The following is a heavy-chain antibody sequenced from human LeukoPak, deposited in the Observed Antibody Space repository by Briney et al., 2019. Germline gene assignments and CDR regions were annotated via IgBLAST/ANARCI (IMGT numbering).Heavy chain of an antibody. D-gene: IGHD6-19*01. CDR3: ARRKNSGWSTDAFDI. J-gene: IGHJ3*02. V-gene: IGHV4-59*08. CDR2: IYYSGST. CDR1: GGSISNYY. Sequence: SETLSLTCIVSGGSISNYYWSWIRQPPGKGLEWIGNIYYSGSTNYNPSLKSRVTISVDTSKNQFSLKLRAVTAADTAMYYCARRKNSGWSTDAFDIWGQGTMVTVSS.